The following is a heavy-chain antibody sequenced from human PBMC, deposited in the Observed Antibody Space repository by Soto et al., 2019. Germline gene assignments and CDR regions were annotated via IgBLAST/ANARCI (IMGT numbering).Heavy chain of an antibody. CDR3: TRDSFDETYYYGMDV. V-gene: IGHV3-74*01. D-gene: IGHD3-9*01. Sequence: EVQLVESGGGSVQPGGSLRISCEASGFTFRKSWMHWVRQTPGKGLVWVSRINPDGSFTSYAESVKGRFSMTRDNAKNTLYLQMNSLRAGDTAVYYCTRDSFDETYYYGMDVWGQGTTVTVSS. CDR2: INPDGSFT. J-gene: IGHJ6*02. CDR1: GFTFRKSW.